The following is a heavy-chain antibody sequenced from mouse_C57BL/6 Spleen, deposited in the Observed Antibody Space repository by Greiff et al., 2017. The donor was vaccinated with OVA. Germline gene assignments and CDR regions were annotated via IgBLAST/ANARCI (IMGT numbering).Heavy chain of an antibody. CDR3: ARRGATVGFDY. D-gene: IGHD1-1*01. V-gene: IGHV5-4*03. Sequence: EVMLVESGGGLVKPGGSLKLSCAASGFTFSSYAMSWVRQTPEKRLEWVATISDGGSYTYYPDNVKGRFTISRGNAKNNLYLQMSHLKSEDTAMYYCARRGATVGFDYWGQGTTLTVSS. J-gene: IGHJ2*01. CDR2: ISDGGSYT. CDR1: GFTFSSYA.